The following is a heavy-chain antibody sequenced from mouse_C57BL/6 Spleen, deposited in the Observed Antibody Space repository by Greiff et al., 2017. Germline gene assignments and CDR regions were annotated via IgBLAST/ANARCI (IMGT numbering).Heavy chain of an antibody. D-gene: IGHD2-13*01. Sequence: VKLMESGAELVRPGTSVKVSCKASGYAFTNYLIEWVKQRPGQGLEWIGVINPGSGGTHYNEKVKGKATLTADKSSSTAYMQLSSLTSEDSAVYFCSRTGDFFEAYWGQGTLVTVSA. V-gene: IGHV1-54*01. J-gene: IGHJ3*01. CDR2: INPGSGGT. CDR3: SRTGDFFEAY. CDR1: GYAFTNYL.